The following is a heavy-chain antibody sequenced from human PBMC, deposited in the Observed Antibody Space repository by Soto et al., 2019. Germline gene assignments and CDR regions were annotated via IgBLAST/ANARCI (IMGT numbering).Heavy chain of an antibody. J-gene: IGHJ4*02. CDR1: GFTFTSSA. CDR2: IVVGSGNT. CDR3: AADPYYYDSSGYYYENGRLDY. Sequence: SVKVSCKASGFTFTSSAVQWVRQARGQRLEWIGWIVVGSGNTNYAQKFQERVTITRDMSTSTAYMELSSLRSEDTAVYYCAADPYYYDSSGYYYENGRLDYWGQGTLVTVSS. V-gene: IGHV1-58*01. D-gene: IGHD3-22*01.